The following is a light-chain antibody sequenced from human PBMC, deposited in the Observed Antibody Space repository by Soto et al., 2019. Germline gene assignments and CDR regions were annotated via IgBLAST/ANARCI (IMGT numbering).Light chain of an antibody. CDR1: RSDVGGYYY. CDR2: EVS. J-gene: IGLJ1*01. CDR3: ISYTSSSPYV. V-gene: IGLV2-14*01. Sequence: QSALTQPASVSGSPGQSITISCTGTRSDVGGYYYVSWYQHHPGRAPKLMIYEVSNRPSGVSNRFSGSKSGNTASLTISGLQAEDEADYYCISYTSSSPYVFGTGTKLTVL.